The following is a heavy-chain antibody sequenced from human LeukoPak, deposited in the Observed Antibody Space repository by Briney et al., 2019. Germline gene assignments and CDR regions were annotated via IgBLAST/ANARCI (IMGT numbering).Heavy chain of an antibody. Sequence: MPSETLSLTCTVSGGSISSYYWSWIRQPPGKGLEWIGYFHNSGTSTYNPSLKSRVTISADTSKNQFSLKLNSLTTADTAVYYCTRGAGWLIDYWGQGILVTVSS. CDR3: TRGAGWLIDY. CDR1: GGSISSYY. V-gene: IGHV4-59*01. CDR2: FHNSGTS. D-gene: IGHD3-16*01. J-gene: IGHJ4*02.